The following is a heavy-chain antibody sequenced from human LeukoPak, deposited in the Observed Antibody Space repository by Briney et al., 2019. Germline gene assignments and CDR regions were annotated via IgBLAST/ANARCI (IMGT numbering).Heavy chain of an antibody. D-gene: IGHD6-19*01. J-gene: IGHJ4*02. V-gene: IGHV3-7*03. CDR1: GFTFSSYG. CDR3: ARDFNQAVALAD. CDR2: IKQDGSEK. Sequence: GGSLRLSCAASGFTFSSYGMHWVRQAPGKGLEWVANIKQDGSEKYYVDSVKGRFTISRDNAKNSLYLQMNSLRAEDTAVYYCARDFNQAVALADWGQGTLVTVSS.